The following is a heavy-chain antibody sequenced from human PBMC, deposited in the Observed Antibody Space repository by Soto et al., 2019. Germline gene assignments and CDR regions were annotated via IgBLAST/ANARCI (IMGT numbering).Heavy chain of an antibody. V-gene: IGHV3-30*18. CDR2: ISYDGSNK. J-gene: IGHJ3*02. CDR1: GFTFSSYG. Sequence: PGGSLRLSCAASGFTFSSYGMHWVRQAPGKGLEWVAVISYDGSNKYYADSVKGRFTISRDNSKNTLYLQMNSLRAEDTAVYYCAKDLERGDYDHRRAFDIWGQGTMVTVSS. CDR3: AKDLERGDYDHRRAFDI. D-gene: IGHD4-17*01.